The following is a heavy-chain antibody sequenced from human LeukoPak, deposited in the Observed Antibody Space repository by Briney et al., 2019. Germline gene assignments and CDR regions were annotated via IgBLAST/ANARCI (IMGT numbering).Heavy chain of an antibody. D-gene: IGHD4-17*01. Sequence: GGSLRLSCAASGFTFSTYSMNWVRQAPGKGLEWVSSISSTSTYIYHADSVKGRFTISRDNAKNSLYLQMNSLRAEDTAVYYCARAHTVTTNCFDPWGQGTLVTVS. J-gene: IGHJ5*02. CDR3: ARAHTVTTNCFDP. V-gene: IGHV3-21*01. CDR1: GFTFSTYS. CDR2: ISSTSTYI.